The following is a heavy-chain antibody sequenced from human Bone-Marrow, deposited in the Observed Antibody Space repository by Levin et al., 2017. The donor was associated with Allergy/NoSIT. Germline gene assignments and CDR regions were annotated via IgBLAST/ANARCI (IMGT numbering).Heavy chain of an antibody. CDR3: AREFRKYQLPQIAVAGTPWFDP. CDR1: GFTFSSYA. CDR2: ISYDGSNK. V-gene: IGHV3-30-3*01. Sequence: GGSLRLSCAASGFTFSSYAMHWVRQAPGKGLEWVAVISYDGSNKYYADSVKGRFTISRDNSKNTLYLQMNSLRAEDTAVYYCAREFRKYQLPQIAVAGTPWFDPWGQGTLVTVSS. J-gene: IGHJ5*02. D-gene: IGHD6-19*01.